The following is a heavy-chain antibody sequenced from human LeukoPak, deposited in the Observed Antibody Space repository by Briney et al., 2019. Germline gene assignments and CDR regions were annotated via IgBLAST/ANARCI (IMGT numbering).Heavy chain of an antibody. J-gene: IGHJ4*02. V-gene: IGHV3-53*01. CDR3: ARVVVGLTYYFDY. D-gene: IGHD1-26*01. CDR1: GLTVSSNY. CDR2: IYSGGDT. Sequence: KTGGSLRLSCTASGLTVSSNYMTWVRQAPGKGLEWVSLIYSGGDTYYADSVKGRFTISRDNSKNTLYLQMYSLRAEDTAVYYCARVVVGLTYYFDYWGQGTLVTVSS.